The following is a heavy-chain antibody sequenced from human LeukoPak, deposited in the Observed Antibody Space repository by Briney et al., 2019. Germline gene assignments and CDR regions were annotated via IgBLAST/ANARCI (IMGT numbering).Heavy chain of an antibody. D-gene: IGHD3-22*01. CDR1: GFTFSSYA. Sequence: GRSLRLSCAASGFTFSSYAMHWVRQAPGKGLEWVAVISYDGSNKYYADSVKGRFTISRDNSKNTLYLQMNSLRAEDTAVYYCARGDYYDSSGYGYYYYGMDVWGQGTTVTVSS. CDR2: ISYDGSNK. J-gene: IGHJ6*02. V-gene: IGHV3-30-3*01. CDR3: ARGDYYDSSGYGYYYYGMDV.